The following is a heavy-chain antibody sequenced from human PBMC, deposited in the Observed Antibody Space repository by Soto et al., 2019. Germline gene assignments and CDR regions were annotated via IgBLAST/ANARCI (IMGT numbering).Heavy chain of an antibody. Sequence: PGGSLRLSCAASGFTFSSYAMSWVRQVPGKGLEWVSAISGSGGSTYYADSVKGRFTISRDNSKNTLYLQMNSLRAEDTAVYYCAKVCRDGYNYPIPWLNPLDYWGQGTLVTVSS. D-gene: IGHD5-12*01. J-gene: IGHJ4*02. CDR2: ISGSGGST. CDR3: AKVCRDGYNYPIPWLNPLDY. V-gene: IGHV3-23*01. CDR1: GFTFSSYA.